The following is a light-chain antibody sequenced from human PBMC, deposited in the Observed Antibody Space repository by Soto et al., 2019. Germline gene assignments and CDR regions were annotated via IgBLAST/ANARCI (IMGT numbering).Light chain of an antibody. CDR2: SNN. CDR3: AAWDDNLNSAV. CDR1: SSNIGSNT. J-gene: IGLJ7*01. V-gene: IGLV1-44*01. Sequence: QSVLTQPPSASGTPGQRVTISRSGSSSNIGSNTVNWYQQLPATAPKLLIYSNNQRPSVVPDRFSGSKSGTSASLAISGLQSADEADYYCAAWDDNLNSAVFGGGTQLTVL.